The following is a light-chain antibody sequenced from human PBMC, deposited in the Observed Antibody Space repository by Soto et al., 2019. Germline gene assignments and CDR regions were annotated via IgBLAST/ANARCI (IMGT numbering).Light chain of an antibody. V-gene: IGLV4-69*01. J-gene: IGLJ2*01. CDR3: QTWGTGTVV. CDR2: LNSDGSH. Sequence: QPVLTRSPSASASLGASVNLTCTLSSGHSSYAIAWHQQQPEKGPRYLMKLNSDGSHSKGDGIPDRFSGSSSGAERYLTISSLQSEDEADYYCQTWGTGTVVFGGGTKLTVL. CDR1: SGHSSYA.